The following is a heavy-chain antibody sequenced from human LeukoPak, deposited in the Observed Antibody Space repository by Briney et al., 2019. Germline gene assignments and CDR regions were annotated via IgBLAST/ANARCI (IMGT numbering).Heavy chain of an antibody. D-gene: IGHD2-2*01. V-gene: IGHV4-34*01. J-gene: IGHJ5*02. CDR2: INHSGST. CDR3: ARGRGGCSSTSCHNWFDP. Sequence: SETLSLTCAVYGGSFSGYYWGWIRQPPGKGLEWIGEINHSGSTNYNPSLKSRVTISVDTSKNQFSLKLSSVTAADTAVYYCARGRGGCSSTSCHNWFDPWGQGTLVTVSS. CDR1: GGSFSGYY.